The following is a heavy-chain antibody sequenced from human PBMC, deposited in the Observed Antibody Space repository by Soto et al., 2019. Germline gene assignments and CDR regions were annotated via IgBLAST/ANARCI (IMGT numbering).Heavy chain of an antibody. Sequence: SETLSLTCTVSGGSISSGGYYWSWIRQHPGKGLEWIGYIYYSGSTYYNPSLKSRVTISVDTSKNQFSLKLSSVTAADTAVYYCARDASSGYLGDDASDIWGQGTMVTVSS. CDR2: IYYSGST. V-gene: IGHV4-31*03. CDR3: ARDASSGYLGDDASDI. J-gene: IGHJ3*02. D-gene: IGHD3-22*01. CDR1: GGSISSGGYY.